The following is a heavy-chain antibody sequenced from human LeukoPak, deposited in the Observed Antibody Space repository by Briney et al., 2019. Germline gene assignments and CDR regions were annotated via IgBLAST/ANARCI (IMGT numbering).Heavy chain of an antibody. CDR3: ARDKHYYDSSNYV. V-gene: IGHV3-20*04. CDR1: GFSFNDYG. CDR2: INWNGGNT. D-gene: IGHD3-22*01. Sequence: GGSLRLSCAASGFSFNDYGMSWVRQGPGKGLEWVSGINWNGGNTGYADSVRGRFTISRDNAKNSLYLQMNSLRAEDTVLYYCARDKHYYDSSNYVWGQGTLVTVSS. J-gene: IGHJ4*02.